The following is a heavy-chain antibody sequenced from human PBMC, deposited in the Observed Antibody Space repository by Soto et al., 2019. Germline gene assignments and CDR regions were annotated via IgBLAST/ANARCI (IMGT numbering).Heavy chain of an antibody. Sequence: SETLSLTSSVSGHSVRTNVYYWSWLRQPPGKGLEWIAYITHSGTTKSNPSLKSPVTVSVDTSKNQFSLKLNFVTAADTAMYYCARVSFYYDSSGYPVGWFDPWGQGTLVTVSS. CDR2: ITHSGTT. V-gene: IGHV4-61*08. CDR1: GHSVRTNVYY. CDR3: ARVSFYYDSSGYPVGWFDP. J-gene: IGHJ5*02. D-gene: IGHD3-22*01.